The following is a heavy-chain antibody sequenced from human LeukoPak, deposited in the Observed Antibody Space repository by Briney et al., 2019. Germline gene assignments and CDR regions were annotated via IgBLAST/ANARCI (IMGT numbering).Heavy chain of an antibody. D-gene: IGHD5-12*01. V-gene: IGHV4-61*02. CDR1: GGSISSGSYY. J-gene: IGHJ6*03. CDR3: ARAAYSGYDRYYYYMDV. Sequence: SQTLSLTCTVSGGSISSGSYYWSWIRQPAGKGLEWIGRIYTSGSTNYNPSLKSRVTTSVDTSKNQFSLKLSSVTAADTAVYYCARAAYSGYDRYYYYMDVWGKGTTVTVSS. CDR2: IYTSGST.